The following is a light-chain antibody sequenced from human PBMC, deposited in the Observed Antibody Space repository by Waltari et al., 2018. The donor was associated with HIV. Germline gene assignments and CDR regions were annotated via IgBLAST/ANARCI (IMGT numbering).Light chain of an antibody. J-gene: IGLJ3*02. CDR3: CSYAGSYSFV. V-gene: IGLV2-11*01. CDR1: SSDVGGYNY. CDR2: DVT. Sequence: QSALTQPRSVSGSPGQSVTIPCTGTSSDVGGYNYVSWYQQHPGKAPKPMIYDVTQRPSGVPDLFSGSKSDNTASLTISGLQTEDDADYYCCSYAGSYSFVFGGGTKLTVL.